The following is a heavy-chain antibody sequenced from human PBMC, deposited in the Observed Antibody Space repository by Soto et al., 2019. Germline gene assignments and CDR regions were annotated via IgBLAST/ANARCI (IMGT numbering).Heavy chain of an antibody. V-gene: IGHV3-30*18. CDR1: GFTFSSYG. CDR2: ISYDGSNK. D-gene: IGHD4-17*01. Sequence: PGGSLRLSCAASGFTFSSYGMHWVRQAPGKGLEWVAVISYDGSNKYYADSVKGRFTISRDNSKNTLYLQMNSLRAEDTAVYYCAKVGGDYGMDVWGQGTTVTV. CDR3: AKVGGDYGMDV. J-gene: IGHJ6*02.